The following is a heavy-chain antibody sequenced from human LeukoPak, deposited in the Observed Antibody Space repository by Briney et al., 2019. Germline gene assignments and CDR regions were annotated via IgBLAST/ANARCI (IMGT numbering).Heavy chain of an antibody. V-gene: IGHV3-23*01. J-gene: IGHJ4*02. Sequence: GGSLRLSCAASGFTLSNYPMGWVRQAPVKGLEWLSAIGEEKSGSWTKSADSVKGRFTISRDNSENTLYLQMDSLTVEDTAVYYCAKAGVISGWDYWGQGVLVTVSS. CDR3: AKAGVISGWDY. D-gene: IGHD3-3*02. CDR2: IGEEKSGSWT. CDR1: GFTLSNYP.